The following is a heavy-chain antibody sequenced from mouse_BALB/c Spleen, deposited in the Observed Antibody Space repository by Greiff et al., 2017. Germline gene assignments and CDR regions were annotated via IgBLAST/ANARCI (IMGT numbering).Heavy chain of an antibody. D-gene: IGHD2-1*01. V-gene: IGHV1-7*01. Sequence: QVQLQQSGAELAKPGASVKMSCKASGYTFTSYWMHWVKQRPGQGLEWIGYINPSTGYTEYNQKFKDKATLTADKSSSTAYMQLSSLTSEDSAVYYCAREIYGNYFDYWGQGTTLTVSS. J-gene: IGHJ2*01. CDR3: AREIYGNYFDY. CDR2: INPSTGYT. CDR1: GYTFTSYW.